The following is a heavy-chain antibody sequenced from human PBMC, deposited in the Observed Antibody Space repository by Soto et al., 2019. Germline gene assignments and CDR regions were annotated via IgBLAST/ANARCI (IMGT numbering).Heavy chain of an antibody. CDR3: AAAPHYYDSGDAFDI. J-gene: IGHJ3*02. V-gene: IGHV1-58*01. D-gene: IGHD3-22*01. Sequence: SLKVSCKASGFTFTSSAVQWVRQARGQRLEWIGWIVVGSGNTNYAQKFQERVTITRDMSTSTAYMELSSLRSEDTAVYYCAAAPHYYDSGDAFDIWGQGTMV. CDR2: IVVGSGNT. CDR1: GFTFTSSA.